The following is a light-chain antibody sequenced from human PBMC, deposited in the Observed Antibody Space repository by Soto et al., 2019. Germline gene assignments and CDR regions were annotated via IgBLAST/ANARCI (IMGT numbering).Light chain of an antibody. V-gene: IGKV3-15*01. J-gene: IGKJ4*01. CDR1: QSVSSN. CDR3: QQYNNWPPGLT. CDR2: GVS. Sequence: EIVMTQSPATLSVSPGERATLSCRASQSVSSNLAWYQQTPGQAPRLLIYGVSTRATGIPARFSGSGSGTEFTLTISSLQSEDFAVYYCQQYNNWPPGLTFGGGTKVDIK.